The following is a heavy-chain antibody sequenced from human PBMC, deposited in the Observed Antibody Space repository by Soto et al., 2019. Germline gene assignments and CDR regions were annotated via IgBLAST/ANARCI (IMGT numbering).Heavy chain of an antibody. CDR1: GGSISSYY. CDR2: IYTSGST. Sequence: PSETLSLTCTVSGGSISSYYWSWIRQPAGKGLEWIGRIYTSGSTNYNPSLKSRVTMSVDTSKNQFSLRLSSVTAADTAVYYCARDRRIEVAGGINWFDPWGQGNLVTVSS. D-gene: IGHD6-19*01. V-gene: IGHV4-4*07. J-gene: IGHJ5*02. CDR3: ARDRRIEVAGGINWFDP.